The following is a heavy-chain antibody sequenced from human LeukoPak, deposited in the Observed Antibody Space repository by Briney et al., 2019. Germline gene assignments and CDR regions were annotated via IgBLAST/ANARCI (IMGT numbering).Heavy chain of an antibody. J-gene: IGHJ4*02. Sequence: PSETLSLTCTVSGGSIRNYFWSWIRQPPGKGREWTGYIYDTGSTNYNPSLKSRVTMSIDTSKNHFPLKLTSVTAADTAVYYCAREALYSSVYFDYWGRGTLVTVSA. CDR2: IYDTGST. CDR3: AREALYSSVYFDY. D-gene: IGHD6-19*01. CDR1: GGSIRNYF. V-gene: IGHV4-59*01.